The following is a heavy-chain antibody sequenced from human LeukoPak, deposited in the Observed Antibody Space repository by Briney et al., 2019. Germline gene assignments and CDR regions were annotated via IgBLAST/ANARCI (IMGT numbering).Heavy chain of an antibody. Sequence: ASETLSLTCAVSDYSISSGDWWSWVRQTPGKGLEWIGEIYHSGSTNYNPSLKSRVTISVDKSKNQFSLKLNSVTAADTAVYYCARRNPVAGYFDYWGQGTLVTVSS. CDR1: DYSISSGDW. J-gene: IGHJ4*02. CDR3: ARRNPVAGYFDY. V-gene: IGHV4-4*02. D-gene: IGHD6-19*01. CDR2: IYHSGST.